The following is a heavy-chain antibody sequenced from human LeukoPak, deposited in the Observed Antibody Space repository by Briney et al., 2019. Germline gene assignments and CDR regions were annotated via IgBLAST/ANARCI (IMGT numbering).Heavy chain of an antibody. J-gene: IGHJ4*02. Sequence: ASVKVSCKASGYTFTGYYMHWVRQAPGQGLEWMGWINPNSGGTNYAQKFQGRVTMTRDTSISTAYMELSRLRSDDTAVYYCASELAAWYYYDSSGYQTDYWGQGTLVTVYS. CDR2: INPNSGGT. CDR3: ASELAAWYYYDSSGYQTDY. V-gene: IGHV1-2*02. D-gene: IGHD3-22*01. CDR1: GYTFTGYY.